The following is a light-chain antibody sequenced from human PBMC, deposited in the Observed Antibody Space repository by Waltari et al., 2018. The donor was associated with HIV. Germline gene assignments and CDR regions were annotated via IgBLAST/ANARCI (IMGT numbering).Light chain of an antibody. J-gene: IGKJ2*01. CDR2: FSY. CDR3: MQALQTPYT. CDR1: QSLLHSNGHTY. V-gene: IGKV2-28*01. Sequence: IVMPHLHPPLPVTRGKPAAIPCGSNQSLLHSNGHTYLDWYLQKPGQSPQLLIYFSYNRAAGVSDRFSGSGSGTDFTLKISRVEAEDVGVYYCMQALQTPYTFGQGTKLEIK.